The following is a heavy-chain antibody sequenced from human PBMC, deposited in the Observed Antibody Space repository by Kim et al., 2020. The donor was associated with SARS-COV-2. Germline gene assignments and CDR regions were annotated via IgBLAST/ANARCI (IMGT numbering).Heavy chain of an antibody. D-gene: IGHD6-19*01. J-gene: IGHJ6*02. Sequence: VKGRFTISRDNAKNSLYLQMNSLRAEDTAVYYCARFWYSSGNYYYYGMDVWGQGTTVTVSS. V-gene: IGHV3-11*03. CDR3: ARFWYSSGNYYYYGMDV.